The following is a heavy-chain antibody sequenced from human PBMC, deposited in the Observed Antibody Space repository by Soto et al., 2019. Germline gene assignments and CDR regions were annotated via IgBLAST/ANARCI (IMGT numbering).Heavy chain of an antibody. CDR2: IYHSGST. J-gene: IGHJ4*02. CDR3: ARDSSYEGQPYYFDY. CDR1: GGSISSGGYS. Sequence: TLSLTCAVSGGSISSGGYSWSWIRQPPGKGLEWIGYIYHSGSTYYNPSLKSRVTISVDRSKNQFSLKLSSVTAADTAVYYCARDSSYEGQPYYFDYWGQGALVTVSS. V-gene: IGHV4-30-2*01. D-gene: IGHD6-13*01.